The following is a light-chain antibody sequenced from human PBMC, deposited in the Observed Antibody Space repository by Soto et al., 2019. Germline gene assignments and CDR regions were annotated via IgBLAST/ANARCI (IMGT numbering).Light chain of an antibody. Sequence: QSVLTQPPSASGTPGQGVTISCSGSTSNIGSNYVYWYQQLPGTAPKLLIYRNNQRPSGVPDRFYGSKYGTSASLAISGLRSDDEADYFCATWDDSLNGFYVFGTGTKLTVL. J-gene: IGLJ1*01. V-gene: IGLV1-47*01. CDR1: TSNIGSNY. CDR2: RNN. CDR3: ATWDDSLNGFYV.